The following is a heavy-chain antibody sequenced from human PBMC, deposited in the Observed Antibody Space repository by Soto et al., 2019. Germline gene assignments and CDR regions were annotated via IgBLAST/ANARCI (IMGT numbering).Heavy chain of an antibody. J-gene: IGHJ4*02. CDR3: ARFSSGWNALDY. CDR1: GGSISRGAYY. D-gene: IGHD6-19*01. Sequence: SETLSLTCTVSGGSISRGAYYWSWIRQHPGKGLEWIGYIYYSVSTDYNPSLKSRVTISVDTSKNQFSLNLSSVTAADTAVYYCARFSSGWNALDYWGQGTLVTVSS. CDR2: IYYSVST. V-gene: IGHV4-31*03.